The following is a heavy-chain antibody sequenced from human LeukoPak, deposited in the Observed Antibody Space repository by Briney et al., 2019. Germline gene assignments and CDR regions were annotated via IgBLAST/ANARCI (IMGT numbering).Heavy chain of an antibody. J-gene: IGHJ4*02. D-gene: IGHD6-6*01. Sequence: SETLSLTCVLYGGSSTNYFWSWIRQPPGKGLEWIGEINRSASTNYNPSLKSRVTISIDTSKNQFSLKLSSVTAADTAVYYCARDPVRDGAARDYWGQGILVTVSS. CDR3: ARDPVRDGAARDY. CDR2: INRSAST. CDR1: GGSSTNYF. V-gene: IGHV4-34*01.